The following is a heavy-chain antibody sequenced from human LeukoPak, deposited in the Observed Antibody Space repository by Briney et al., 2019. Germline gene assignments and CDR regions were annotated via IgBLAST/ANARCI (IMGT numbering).Heavy chain of an antibody. Sequence: QPGRSLRLSSAASGFTFSSYAMHWVRQAPGKGLEWVAVISYDGSNKYYADSVKGRFTISRDNSKNTLYLQMNSLRAEDTAVYYCARDSPFMITFVPGAFDIWGQGTMVTVSS. CDR3: ARDSPFMITFVPGAFDI. V-gene: IGHV3-30-3*01. D-gene: IGHD3-16*01. CDR1: GFTFSSYA. CDR2: ISYDGSNK. J-gene: IGHJ3*02.